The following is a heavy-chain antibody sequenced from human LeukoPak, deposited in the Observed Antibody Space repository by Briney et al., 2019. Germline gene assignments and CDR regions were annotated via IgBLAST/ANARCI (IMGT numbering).Heavy chain of an antibody. CDR3: ARGEMGTTRMLNY. CDR1: GGSINNYY. D-gene: IGHD5-24*01. J-gene: IGHJ4*02. V-gene: IGHV4-59*01. CDR2: ISYSGSA. Sequence: NPSETLSLTCTVSGGSINNYYWGWIRQPPGKELEWIGSISYSGSANYNPSLKSRVTISVDTSKNQFSLKLSSVTAADTALYYCARGEMGTTRMLNYGGQGTLVTVSS.